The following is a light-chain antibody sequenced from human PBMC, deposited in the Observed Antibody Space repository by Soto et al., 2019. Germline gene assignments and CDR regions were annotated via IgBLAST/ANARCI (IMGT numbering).Light chain of an antibody. Sequence: AIRMTQSPSSFSASTGDRVTITCRASQGISSYLAWYQQKPGKAPKLLIYAASTLQSGVPSRFSGSGSGTDFTLTISCLQSEDFATYYCKQYYSYPWTFGQGTNLDIK. V-gene: IGKV1-8*01. CDR3: KQYYSYPWT. CDR2: AAS. J-gene: IGKJ1*01. CDR1: QGISSY.